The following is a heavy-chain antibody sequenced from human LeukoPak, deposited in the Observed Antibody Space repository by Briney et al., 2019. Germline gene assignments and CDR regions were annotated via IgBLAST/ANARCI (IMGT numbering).Heavy chain of an antibody. CDR2: ISGYGGST. J-gene: IGHJ4*02. D-gene: IGHD2-2*01. CDR1: GFTFSSYA. CDR3: ARDVFEYQVLSAFLGN. Sequence: PGWSLRLSCAASGFTFSSYAMSWVRQAPGKGLEWVSGISGYGGSTDYTDSVKGRFTISRDNSKNTLYLQMNSLRAEDTAVYYCARDVFEYQVLSAFLGNWGQGTLVTVSS. V-gene: IGHV3-23*01.